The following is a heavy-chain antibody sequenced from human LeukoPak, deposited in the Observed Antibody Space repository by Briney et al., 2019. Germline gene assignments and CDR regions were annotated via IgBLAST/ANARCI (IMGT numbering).Heavy chain of an antibody. J-gene: IGHJ5*02. D-gene: IGHD3-10*01. V-gene: IGHV4-59*01. CDR1: GGSISSYY. Sequence: SETLSLTCTVSGGSISSYYWSWIRQPPGKGPEWIGYIYYSGSTNYNPSLKSRVTISVDTSKNQFSLKLSSVTAADTAVYYCARQGSFWFDPWGQGTLVTVSS. CDR3: ARQGSFWFDP. CDR2: IYYSGST.